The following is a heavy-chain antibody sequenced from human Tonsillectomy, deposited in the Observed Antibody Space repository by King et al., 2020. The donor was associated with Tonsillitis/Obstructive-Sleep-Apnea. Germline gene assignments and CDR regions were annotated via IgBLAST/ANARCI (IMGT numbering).Heavy chain of an antibody. CDR1: GFTFSSYV. J-gene: IGHJ3*02. V-gene: IGHV3-23*04. CDR3: AKDRGGYCSSNSCLDAFDI. Sequence: VQLVESGGGLVQPGGSLRLSCAASGFTFSSYVMSWVRQAPGKGLEWVSAISGSGGSTYYADSGKGRFTIFRDNSKNTLYLQMSSLRAEGMAVYYCAKDRGGYCSSNSCLDAFDIWGQGTMVTVSS. CDR2: ISGSGGST. D-gene: IGHD2-2*01.